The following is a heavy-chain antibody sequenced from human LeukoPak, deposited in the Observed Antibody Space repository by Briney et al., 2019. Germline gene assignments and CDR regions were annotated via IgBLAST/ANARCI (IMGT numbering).Heavy chain of an antibody. J-gene: IGHJ4*02. D-gene: IGHD3-22*01. Sequence: GGSLRLSCAASGFTFSSYSMNWVRQAPGKGLEGVSYISSSSSTIYYADSVKGRFTISRDNAKNSLYLQMNSLRAEDTAVYYCARPPNYYDSSGYSRWGQGTLVTVSS. CDR2: ISSSSSTI. CDR1: GFTFSSYS. V-gene: IGHV3-48*01. CDR3: ARPPNYYDSSGYSR.